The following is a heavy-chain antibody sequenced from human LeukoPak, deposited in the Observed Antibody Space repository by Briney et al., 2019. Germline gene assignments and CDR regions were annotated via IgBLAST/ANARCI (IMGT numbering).Heavy chain of an antibody. CDR1: GYTFTSYG. Sequence: GVSVTVSCKASGYTFTSYGISWVRQAPGQGLEWMGWISAYNGNTNYAQKLQGRVTMTTDTSTSTAYMELRSLRSDDTAVYYCAGAARPELDWFDPWGQGTLVTVSS. CDR2: ISAYNGNT. J-gene: IGHJ5*02. CDR3: AGAARPELDWFDP. V-gene: IGHV1-18*01. D-gene: IGHD6-6*01.